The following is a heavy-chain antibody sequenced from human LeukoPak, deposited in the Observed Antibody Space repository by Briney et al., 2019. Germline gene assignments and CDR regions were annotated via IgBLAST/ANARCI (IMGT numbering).Heavy chain of an antibody. CDR2: IRGGGTNT. D-gene: IGHD5-12*01. V-gene: IGHV3-23*01. J-gene: IGHJ5*02. CDR3: AKHSGSDSGYWLDP. CDR1: GFTFTNYA. Sequence: GGSLRLSCAASGFTFTNYAMTWVRQTPGKGLEWVSTIRGGGTNTLHADSVKGRFTISRDNSKSTLYLQMNNLRAEDTAVYYCAKHSGSDSGYWLDPWGQGTRVTVSS.